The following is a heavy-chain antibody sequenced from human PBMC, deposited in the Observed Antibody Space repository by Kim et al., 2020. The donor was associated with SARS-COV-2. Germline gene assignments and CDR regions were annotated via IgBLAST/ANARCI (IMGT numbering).Heavy chain of an antibody. CDR1: GYDFAYYY. CDR2: IYPGDSDT. Sequence: GESLKISCQASGYDFAYYYIGWVRQMPGKGLEWMGIIYPGDSDTKYSPSFQGQVTISADKSISTTYLTWSSLRAADTATYYCATFIRGVNIDYWGQGTLVTVSS. CDR3: ATFIRGVNIDY. J-gene: IGHJ4*02. V-gene: IGHV5-51*01. D-gene: IGHD3-10*01.